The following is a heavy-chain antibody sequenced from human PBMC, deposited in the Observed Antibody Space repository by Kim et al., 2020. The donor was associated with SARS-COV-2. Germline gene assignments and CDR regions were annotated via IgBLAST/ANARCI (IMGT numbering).Heavy chain of an antibody. CDR2: IWYDGSNK. CDR1: GFTFSSYG. D-gene: IGHD2-2*03. V-gene: IGHV3-33*01. J-gene: IGHJ2*01. Sequence: GGSLRLSCAASGFTFSSYGMHWVRQAPGKGLEWVAVIWYDGSNKYYADSVKGRFTISRDNSKNTLYLQMNSLRAEDTAVYYCARDPGYCSSTSCPPAWYFDVWRRGTPVTVYS. CDR3: ARDPGYCSSTSCPPAWYFDV.